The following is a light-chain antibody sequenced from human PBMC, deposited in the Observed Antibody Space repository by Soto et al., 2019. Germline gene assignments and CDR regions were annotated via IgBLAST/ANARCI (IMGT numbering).Light chain of an antibody. V-gene: IGKV1-5*03. J-gene: IGKJ1*01. CDR3: QQYNNYSPT. Sequence: DIQMTQSVSTLSASVGERVTITCRAVQSISSWLAWYQQKPGKAPKLLIYKASSLESGVPSRFSGSGSGTEFTLTISSLQPDDFAAYYCQQYNNYSPTFGQGTKVDIK. CDR2: KAS. CDR1: QSISSW.